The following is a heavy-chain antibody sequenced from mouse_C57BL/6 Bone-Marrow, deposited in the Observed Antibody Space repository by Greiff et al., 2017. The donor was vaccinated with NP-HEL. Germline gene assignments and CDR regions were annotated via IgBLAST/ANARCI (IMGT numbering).Heavy chain of an antibody. Sequence: EVQLQESGPGMVKPSQSLSLTCTVTGYSITSGYDWHWIRHFPGNKLEWMGYISYSGSTNYNPSLKSRISITHDTAKNHFFLKLKSVTTEDTATYYCARGYYGSDWYFDVWGTGTTVTVSS. CDR2: ISYSGST. D-gene: IGHD1-1*01. CDR1: GYSITSGYD. J-gene: IGHJ1*03. CDR3: ARGYYGSDWYFDV. V-gene: IGHV3-1*01.